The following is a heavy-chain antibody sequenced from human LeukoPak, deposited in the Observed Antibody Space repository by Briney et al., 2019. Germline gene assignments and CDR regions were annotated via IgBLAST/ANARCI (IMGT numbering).Heavy chain of an antibody. J-gene: IGHJ4*02. CDR1: GGSISSYY. Sequence: SETLSLTCTVSGGSISSYYWSWIRQPPGQGLEWIGYIYYSGSARYNPSLKSRVTMSVDTSKNQFSLKLSSVTAADTAVYHCARDSAPRGEYYFDYWGQGTLVTVSS. V-gene: IGHV4-59*01. CDR2: IYYSGSA. D-gene: IGHD3-10*01. CDR3: ARDSAPRGEYYFDY.